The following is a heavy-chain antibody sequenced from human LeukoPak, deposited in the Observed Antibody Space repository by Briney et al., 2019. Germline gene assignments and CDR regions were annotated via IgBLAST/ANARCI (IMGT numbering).Heavy chain of an antibody. Sequence: PGGSLRLSCAASGFTFSSYAMSWVRQAPGKGLEWVSAISGSGGSTYYADSVKGRFTISRDNAKNSLYLQMNSLRDEDTAVYYCAREWLSHNWFDPWGQGTLVTVSS. CDR3: AREWLSHNWFDP. J-gene: IGHJ5*02. D-gene: IGHD3-3*01. V-gene: IGHV3-23*01. CDR1: GFTFSSYA. CDR2: ISGSGGST.